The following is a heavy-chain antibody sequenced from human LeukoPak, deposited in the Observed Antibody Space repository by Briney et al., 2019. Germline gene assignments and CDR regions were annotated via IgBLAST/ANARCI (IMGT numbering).Heavy chain of an antibody. CDR2: IYYSGST. J-gene: IGHJ6*03. Sequence: SETLSLTCTVSGGSISSYYWSWIRQPPGKGLEWIGYIYYSGSTNYNPSLKSRVTISVDTSKNQFSLKLSSVTAADTAVYYCARDIGYSYGYTYYYYMDVWGKGTTVTVSS. CDR3: ARDIGYSYGYTYYYYMDV. D-gene: IGHD5-18*01. V-gene: IGHV4-59*01. CDR1: GGSISSYY.